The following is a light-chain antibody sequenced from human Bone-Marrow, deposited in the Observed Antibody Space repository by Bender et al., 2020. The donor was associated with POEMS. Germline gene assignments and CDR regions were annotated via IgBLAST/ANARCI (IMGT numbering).Light chain of an antibody. V-gene: IGLV2-14*03. CDR1: SSDIGGYKY. CDR2: DVI. Sequence: QSALTQPASVSGSPGQSIIISCTGSSSDIGGYKYVSWYQHYPGKAPKLIIRDVISRPSGVSNRFSGSKSGNTASLTISGLLVEDEADYYCCSFAGSSIYVLFGGGTKLTVL. CDR3: CSFAGSSIYVL. J-gene: IGLJ2*01.